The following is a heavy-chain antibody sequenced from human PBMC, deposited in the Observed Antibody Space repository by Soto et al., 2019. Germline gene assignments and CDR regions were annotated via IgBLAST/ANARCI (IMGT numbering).Heavy chain of an antibody. Sequence: GGSLRLSCAASGFTFSSYGMHWVRQAPGKGLEWVAVIWYDGSNKYYADSVKGRFTISRDNSKNTLYLQMNSLRAEDTAVYYCAREAPKGIVVAPEDWFDPWGQGTLVTVSS. CDR2: IWYDGSNK. D-gene: IGHD2-2*01. CDR1: GFTFSSYG. V-gene: IGHV3-33*01. CDR3: AREAPKGIVVAPEDWFDP. J-gene: IGHJ5*02.